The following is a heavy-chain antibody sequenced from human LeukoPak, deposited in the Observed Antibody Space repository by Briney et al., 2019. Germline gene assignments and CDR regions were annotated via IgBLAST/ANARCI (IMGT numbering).Heavy chain of an antibody. CDR2: IYYSGST. CDR1: GGSISSYY. D-gene: IGHD4-17*01. Sequence: PSETLSLTCTVSGGSISSYYWSWIRQPPGKGLEWIGYIYYSGSTNYNPSLKSRVTISVDTSKNQFSLKLSSVTAADTAVYYCARRRTTVVTPRGSGDWFDPWGQGTLVTVSS. CDR3: ARRRTTVVTPRGSGDWFDP. J-gene: IGHJ5*02. V-gene: IGHV4-59*08.